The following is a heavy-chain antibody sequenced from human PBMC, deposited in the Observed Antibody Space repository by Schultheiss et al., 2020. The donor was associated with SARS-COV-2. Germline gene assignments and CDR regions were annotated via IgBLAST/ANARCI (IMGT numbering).Heavy chain of an antibody. D-gene: IGHD6-19*01. Sequence: SETLSLTCTVAGGSITTYYWSWIRQPPGKGLEWIGYIYYSGSTNYNPSLKSRVTMSVDTSKNQFSLKLSSVTAADTAVYYCANLGIAVARDYWGQGTLVTVSS. CDR3: ANLGIAVARDY. CDR2: IYYSGST. J-gene: IGHJ4*02. CDR1: GGSITTYY. V-gene: IGHV4-59*12.